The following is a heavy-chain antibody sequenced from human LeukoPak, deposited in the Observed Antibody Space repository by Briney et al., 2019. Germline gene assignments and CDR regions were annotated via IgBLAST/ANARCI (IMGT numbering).Heavy chain of an antibody. D-gene: IGHD3-10*01. CDR2: ISGSGRST. Sequence: PGGSLRLSCAASGFTFSSYAMSWVRQAPGKGLEWVSAISGSGRSTYNADSVKGRFTISRDNSKNTLYLQVNSLRAEDTAVYYCAKVLNYYASGYFDYWGQGTLVTVSS. CDR1: GFTFSSYA. CDR3: AKVLNYYASGYFDY. V-gene: IGHV3-23*01. J-gene: IGHJ4*02.